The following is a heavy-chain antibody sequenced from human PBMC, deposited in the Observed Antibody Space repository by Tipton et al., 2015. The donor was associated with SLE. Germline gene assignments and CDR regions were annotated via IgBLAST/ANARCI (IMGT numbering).Heavy chain of an antibody. D-gene: IGHD3/OR15-3a*01. CDR2: IRYDGDNK. CDR3: ARDGLRGIGKFFDY. J-gene: IGHJ4*02. Sequence: SLRLSCAASGFTFSDYGMHWVRQAPGKGLEWVAFIRYDGDNKYYADSVKGRFTISRDNSKNTLDLQMGSLRAEDTAVYYCARDGLRGIGKFFDYWGQGTLVTVSS. V-gene: IGHV3-30*02. CDR1: GFTFSDYG.